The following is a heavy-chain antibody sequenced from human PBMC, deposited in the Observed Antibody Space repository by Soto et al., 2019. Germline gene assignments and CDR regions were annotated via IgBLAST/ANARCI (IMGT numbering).Heavy chain of an antibody. CDR3: AKDGLDGGFDY. J-gene: IGHJ4*02. CDR2: ISYDGSNK. V-gene: IGHV3-30*18. Sequence: QVQLVESGGGVVQPGRSLRLSCAASGFTFSSYGMHWVSQAPGKGLEWGAVISYDGSNKYYADSVKGRFTISRDNSKNTLYLQMNSLRAEDTAVYYCAKDGLDGGFDYWGQGTLVTVSS. CDR1: GFTFSSYG. D-gene: IGHD4-17*01.